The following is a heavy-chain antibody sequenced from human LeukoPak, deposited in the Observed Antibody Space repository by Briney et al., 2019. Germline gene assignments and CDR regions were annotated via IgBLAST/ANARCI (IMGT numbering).Heavy chain of an antibody. CDR2: LNPSGGST. V-gene: IGHV1-46*01. D-gene: IGHD5-18*01. CDR1: GYTFTRYY. J-gene: IGHJ6*03. Sequence: GASVKVSCKASGYTFTRYYIHWVRQAPGQGLEWMGILNPSGGSTNYAQKFQGRVTMTRDTSTNTVYMELSSLRSDDTAVYYCARDYLEDTAMVKPEEYYYYYYMDVWGKGTTVTVSS. CDR3: ARDYLEDTAMVKPEEYYYYYYMDV.